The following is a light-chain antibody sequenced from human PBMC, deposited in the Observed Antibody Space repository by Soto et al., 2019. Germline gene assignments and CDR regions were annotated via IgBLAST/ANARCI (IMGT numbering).Light chain of an antibody. V-gene: IGLV1-44*01. J-gene: IGLJ3*02. Sequence: QSVLTQPPSASGTPGQRVTISCSGSAPNIGINTVNWYQQLPGTAPKLLIYNNNQRSSGVSDRFSGSKSGASASLAISGLHSEDEGHYFCAAWDDSRNGPQFGGGTKLTVL. CDR1: APNIGINT. CDR2: NNN. CDR3: AAWDDSRNGPQ.